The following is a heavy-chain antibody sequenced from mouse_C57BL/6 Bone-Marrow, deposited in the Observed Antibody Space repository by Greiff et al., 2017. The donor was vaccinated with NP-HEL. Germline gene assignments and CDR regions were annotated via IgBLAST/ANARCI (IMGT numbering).Heavy chain of an antibody. J-gene: IGHJ2*01. D-gene: IGHD1-1*01. V-gene: IGHV1-26*01. CDR3: ARYYGSSYPYFDY. Sequence: EVQLQQSGPELVKPGASVKISCKASGYTFTDYYMNWVKQSHGKSLEWIGDINPNNGGTSYNQKFKGKATLTVDKSSSTAYMELRSLTSEDSAVYYCARYYGSSYPYFDYWGQGTTLTVSS. CDR2: INPNNGGT. CDR1: GYTFTDYY.